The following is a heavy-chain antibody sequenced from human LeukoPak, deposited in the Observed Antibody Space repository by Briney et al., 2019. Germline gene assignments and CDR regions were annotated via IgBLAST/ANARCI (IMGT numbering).Heavy chain of an antibody. CDR3: ARFWAAGDYDSSGYYYEWDY. D-gene: IGHD3-22*01. V-gene: IGHV3-33*01. CDR1: GFTFRSYG. Sequence: PGGSLRLSCAASGFTFRSYGMHWVRQAPGKGLEWVALIWSDGNNKHYADSVKGRFTISRDNAKNSLYLQMNSLRAEDTAVYYCARFWAAGDYDSSGYYYEWDYWGQGTLVTVSS. CDR2: IWSDGNNK. J-gene: IGHJ4*02.